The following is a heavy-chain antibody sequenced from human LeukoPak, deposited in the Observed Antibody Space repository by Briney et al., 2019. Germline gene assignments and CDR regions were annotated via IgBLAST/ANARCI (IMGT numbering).Heavy chain of an antibody. CDR2: IYWDDDK. Sequence: SGPTLVKPTQTLTLTCTFSGFSLSTRGVGVGWIRQPPGKALEWLSLIYWDDDKRYSPSLKSRLTITKDTSKNQVVLTMTNMDPVDTATYYCAHTLGYYDSSGYYYFEDYWGQGTLVTVSS. CDR3: AHTLGYYDSSGYYYFEDY. D-gene: IGHD3-22*01. J-gene: IGHJ4*02. V-gene: IGHV2-5*02. CDR1: GFSLSTRGVG.